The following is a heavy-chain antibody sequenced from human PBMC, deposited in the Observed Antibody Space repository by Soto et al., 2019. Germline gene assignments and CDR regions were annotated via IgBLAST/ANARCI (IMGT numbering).Heavy chain of an antibody. CDR3: TRSVTGTIAHFDY. CDR2: IRSKSNSYAT. V-gene: IGHV3-73*01. J-gene: IGHJ4*02. Sequence: GPLRLSCAASGFTFSGSAMHWVRQASGKGLEWVGRIRSKSNSYATAYAASVKGRFTISRDDSKNTAYLQMISLKTEDTAVYYCTRSVTGTIAHFDYWGQGTLVTVSS. D-gene: IGHD1-7*01. CDR1: GFTFSGSA.